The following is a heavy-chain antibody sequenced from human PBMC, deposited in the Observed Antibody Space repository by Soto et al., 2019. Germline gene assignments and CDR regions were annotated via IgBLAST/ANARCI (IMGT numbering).Heavy chain of an antibody. J-gene: IGHJ4*02. CDR1: GGSISSGDYY. Sequence: SETLSLTCTVSGGSISSGDYYWSWIRQPPGKGLEWIGYIYYSGSTYYNPSLKSRVTISVDTSKNQFSLKLSSVTAADTAVYYCARDVGDYAGIDYWGQGTLVTVSS. D-gene: IGHD4-17*01. CDR2: IYYSGST. V-gene: IGHV4-30-4*01. CDR3: ARDVGDYAGIDY.